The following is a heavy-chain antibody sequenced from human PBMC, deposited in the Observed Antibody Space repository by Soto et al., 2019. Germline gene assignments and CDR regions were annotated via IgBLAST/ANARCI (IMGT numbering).Heavy chain of an antibody. Sequence: LSLTCTVSGGSISSGDYYWSWIRQPPGKGLEWIGYIYYSGSTYYNPSLKSRVTISVDTSKNQFSLKLSSVTAADTAVYYCARDRPSRDSGYDLGGVFDYWGQGTLVTVSS. CDR2: IYYSGST. D-gene: IGHD5-12*01. V-gene: IGHV4-30-4*01. CDR3: ARDRPSRDSGYDLGGVFDY. CDR1: GGSISSGDYY. J-gene: IGHJ4*02.